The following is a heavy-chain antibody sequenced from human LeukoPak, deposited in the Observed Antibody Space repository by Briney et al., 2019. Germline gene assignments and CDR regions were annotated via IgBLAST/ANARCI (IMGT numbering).Heavy chain of an antibody. CDR3: ASVNPYSSGWYDLDY. CDR2: MNPNSGNT. V-gene: IGHV1-8*01. Sequence: ASAKVSCKASGYTFTSYDINWVRQATEQGLEWMGWMNPNSGNTGYAQKFQGRVTMTRNTSISTAYMELSSLRSEDTAVYYCASVNPYSSGWYDLDYWGQGTLVTVSS. CDR1: GYTFTSYD. J-gene: IGHJ4*02. D-gene: IGHD6-19*01.